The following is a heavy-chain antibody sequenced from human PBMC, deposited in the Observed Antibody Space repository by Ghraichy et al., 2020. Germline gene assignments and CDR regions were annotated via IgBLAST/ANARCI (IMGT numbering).Heavy chain of an antibody. D-gene: IGHD3-22*01. CDR2: IYYSGST. CDR3: ARVSYYDSSGYYYDYYYGMDV. Sequence: SETLSLTCTVSGGSISSYYWSWIRQPPGKGLEWIGYIYYSGSTNYNPSLKSRVTISVDTSKNQFSLKLSSVTAADTAVYYCARVSYYDSSGYYYDYYYGMDVWGQGTTVTVSS. J-gene: IGHJ6*02. CDR1: GGSISSYY. V-gene: IGHV4-59*01.